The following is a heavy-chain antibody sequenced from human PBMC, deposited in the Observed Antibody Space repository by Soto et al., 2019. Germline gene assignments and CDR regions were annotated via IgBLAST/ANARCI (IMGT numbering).Heavy chain of an antibody. CDR2: ISGSSDNI. D-gene: IGHD2-2*01. CDR1: GFTFSDYF. V-gene: IGHV3-11*06. J-gene: IGHJ5*02. CDR3: VRDSARIVVVPRFDCYNWLGP. Sequence: GGSLRLSCAASGFTFSDYFMSWIRQAPGKGLEWVSFISGSSDNIKYADSVKGRFTISRDNAKNSLYLQMNSLRAEDTAVYYCVRDSARIVVVPRFDCYNWLGPWGQGTLVTVSS.